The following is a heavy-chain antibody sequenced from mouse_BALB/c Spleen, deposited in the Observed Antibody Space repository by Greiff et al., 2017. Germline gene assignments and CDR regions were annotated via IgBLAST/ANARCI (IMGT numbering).Heavy chain of an antibody. CDR1: GYTFTDYV. CDR2: IYPGSGST. D-gene: IGHD2-4*01. V-gene: IGHV1-77*01. Sequence: VKLVESGPELVKPGASVKMSCKASGYTFTDYVISWVKQRTGQGLEWIGEIYPGSGSTYYNEKFKGKATLTADKSSNTAYMQLSSLTSEDSAVYFCARWGDYDGAWFAYWGQGTLVTVSA. J-gene: IGHJ3*01. CDR3: ARWGDYDGAWFAY.